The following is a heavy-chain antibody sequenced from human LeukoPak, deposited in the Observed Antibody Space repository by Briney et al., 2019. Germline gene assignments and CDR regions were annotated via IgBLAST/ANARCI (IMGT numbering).Heavy chain of an antibody. CDR3: ARGRHHIRKYGSGSTFDY. V-gene: IGHV4-38-2*02. CDR1: GYSISSSYY. Sequence: PSETLSLTCTVSGYSISSSYYWGWIRQPPGKGLEWIGSIYHSGSTYYNPSLKSRVTISADTSKNQFSLRLRSVTAADTAVYYCARGRHHIRKYGSGSTFDYWGQGTLVTVSS. J-gene: IGHJ4*02. CDR2: IYHSGST. D-gene: IGHD3-10*01.